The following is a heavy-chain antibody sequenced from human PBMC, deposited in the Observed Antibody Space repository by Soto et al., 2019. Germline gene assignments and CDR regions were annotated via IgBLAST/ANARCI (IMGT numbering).Heavy chain of an antibody. CDR1: GFTFSSYW. CDR2: INSDGSST. J-gene: IGHJ4*02. Sequence: GGSLRLSCAASGFTFSSYWMHWVRQAPGKGLVWVSRINSDGSSTSYADSVKGRFTISRDNAKNTLYLQMNSLRAEDTAVYYCARGRRYFDWLLSWFDYWGQGTLVTSPQ. D-gene: IGHD3-9*01. V-gene: IGHV3-74*01. CDR3: ARGRRYFDWLLSWFDY.